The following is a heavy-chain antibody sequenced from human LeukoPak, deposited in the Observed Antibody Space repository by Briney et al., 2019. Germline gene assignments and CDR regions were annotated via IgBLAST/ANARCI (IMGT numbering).Heavy chain of an antibody. D-gene: IGHD2-2*01. J-gene: IGHJ4*02. CDR2: ISAYNGNT. CDR1: GYTFTSYG. Sequence: GASVKVSCKASGYTFTSYGISWVRQAPGQGLEWMGWISAYNGNTNYAQKLQGRVTMTTDTSTSTAYMELRSLRSDDTAVYYCARGAAYCSSTSCYVPFGGYWGQGTLVTVSS. CDR3: ARGAAYCSSTSCYVPFGGY. V-gene: IGHV1-18*01.